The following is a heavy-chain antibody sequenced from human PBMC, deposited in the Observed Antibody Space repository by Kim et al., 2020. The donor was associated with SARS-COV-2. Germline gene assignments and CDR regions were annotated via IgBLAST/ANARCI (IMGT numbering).Heavy chain of an antibody. Sequence: GGSLRLSCAASRFTFSSYTMSWVRQAPGKGLEWVSVISGSGGSTYYADSVKGRFTISRDNSKNTLSLQMNSLRAEDTAVYYCAIDSGASVWATPYYWGQGTLVTVSS. CDR1: RFTFSSYT. D-gene: IGHD1-26*01. CDR2: ISGSGGST. V-gene: IGHV3-23*01. J-gene: IGHJ4*02. CDR3: AIDSGASVWATPYY.